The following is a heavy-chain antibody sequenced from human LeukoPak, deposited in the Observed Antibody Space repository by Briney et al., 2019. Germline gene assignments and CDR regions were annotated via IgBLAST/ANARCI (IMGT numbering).Heavy chain of an antibody. D-gene: IGHD3-22*01. J-gene: IGHJ4*02. CDR3: ARDNGLYYYDSSGYYPY. V-gene: IGHV3-11*01. Sequence: PGGSLRLSRAASGFTFSDYYMSWIRQAPGKGLECVSYISSSGSTIYYADSVKGRFTISRDNAKNSLYLQMNSLRAEDTAVYYCARDNGLYYYDSSGYYPYWGQGTLVTVSS. CDR1: GFTFSDYY. CDR2: ISSSGSTI.